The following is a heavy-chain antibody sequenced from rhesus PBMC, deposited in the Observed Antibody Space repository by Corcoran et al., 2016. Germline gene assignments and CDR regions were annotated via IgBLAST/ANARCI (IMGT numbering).Heavy chain of an antibody. V-gene: IGHV4S11*01. CDR1: GGSISGYY. CDR3: ARALGGTTNRFDV. CDR2: IDGSGIST. J-gene: IGHJ5-1*01. D-gene: IGHD6-37*01. Sequence: QVQLQESGPGLVKPSETLSLTCAVSGGSISGYYWNWIHQPPGKGLEWIGYIDGSGISTNYNPSLRSRVTRSVDTPKNQISLKLSSVTAADTAVYYWARALGGTTNRFDVWGPGVLVTVSS.